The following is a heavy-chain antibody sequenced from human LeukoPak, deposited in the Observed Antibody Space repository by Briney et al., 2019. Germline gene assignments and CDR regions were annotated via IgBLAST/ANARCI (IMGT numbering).Heavy chain of an antibody. CDR2: IIPILGIA. J-gene: IGHJ4*02. Sequence: SVKVSCKASGGTFSSYAISWVRQAPGQGLEWMGRIIPILGIANYAQKFQGRVTITADKSTSTAYMELSSLRSEDTAVYYCARGTYDSSGYLRWWGQGTLVTVPS. CDR1: GGTFSSYA. D-gene: IGHD3-22*01. V-gene: IGHV1-69*04. CDR3: ARGTYDSSGYLRW.